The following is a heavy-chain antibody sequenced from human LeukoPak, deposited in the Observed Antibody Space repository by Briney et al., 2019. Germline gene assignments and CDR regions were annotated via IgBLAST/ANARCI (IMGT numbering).Heavy chain of an antibody. CDR1: GYTFTGYY. D-gene: IGHD3-22*01. Sequence: GASVKVSCKASGYTFTGYYMHWVRQAPGQGLEWMGWINPNSGGTNYAQKFQGRVTMTRDTSTSTAYMELRSLRSDDTAVYYCARDSYDSSGNYLDYWGQGTLVTVSS. J-gene: IGHJ4*02. CDR3: ARDSYDSSGNYLDY. V-gene: IGHV1-2*02. CDR2: INPNSGGT.